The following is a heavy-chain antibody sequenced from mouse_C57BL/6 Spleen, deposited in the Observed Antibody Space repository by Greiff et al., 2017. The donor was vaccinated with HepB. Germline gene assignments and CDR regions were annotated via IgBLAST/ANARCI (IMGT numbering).Heavy chain of an antibody. J-gene: IGHJ4*01. D-gene: IGHD2-4*01. CDR2: IHPNSGST. Sequence: QVQLKQPGAELVKPGASVKLSCKASGYTFTSYWMHWVKQRPGQGLEWIGMIHPNSGSTNYNEKFKSKATLTVDKSSSTAYMQLSSLTSEDSAVYYCARFEDYDYDEGGYYAMDYWGQGTSVTVSS. CDR1: GYTFTSYW. V-gene: IGHV1-64*01. CDR3: ARFEDYDYDEGGYYAMDY.